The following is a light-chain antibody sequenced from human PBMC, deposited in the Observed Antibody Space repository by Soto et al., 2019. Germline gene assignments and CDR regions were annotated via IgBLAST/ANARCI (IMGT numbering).Light chain of an antibody. CDR1: SSDVGGYNY. Sequence: QSALTQPASVSGSPGQSITISCTGTSSDVGGYNYVSWYQQYPGKAPKLMIYEVSHRPSGVSNRFSGSKSGNTASLTISGLQAEDEADYYCSSYTNSRSRVFGGGTKLTVL. J-gene: IGLJ3*02. CDR3: SSYTNSRSRV. CDR2: EVS. V-gene: IGLV2-14*01.